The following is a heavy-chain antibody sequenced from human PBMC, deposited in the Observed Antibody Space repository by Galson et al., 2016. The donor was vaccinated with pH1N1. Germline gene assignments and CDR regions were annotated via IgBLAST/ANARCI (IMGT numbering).Heavy chain of an antibody. CDR2: ISFDGTIK. CDR1: GFSFSGYA. Sequence: SLRLSCAASGFSFSGYAMHWVRQPPGKGLEWVAMISFDGTIKYSADSVKGRFTISRDNSKKTLYLHMSSLRFEDTAMYYCAKDSPMIEYYFDYWGQGTLVTVSS. CDR3: AKDSPMIEYYFDY. V-gene: IGHV3-30*18. J-gene: IGHJ4*02. D-gene: IGHD3-22*01.